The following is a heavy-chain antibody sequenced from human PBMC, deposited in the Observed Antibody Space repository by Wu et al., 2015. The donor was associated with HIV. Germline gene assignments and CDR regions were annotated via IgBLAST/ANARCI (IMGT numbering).Heavy chain of an antibody. CDR2: IIPNHGGA. J-gene: IGHJ3*02. V-gene: IGHV1-69*11. Sequence: QVQLVQSGAEVKKPGSSVKVSCKASGDTFSRSGISWMRQAPGKGFEWMGRIIPNHGGANYAEKFEGRVTITADESTSTAYMELSSLRSEDTAVYYCASPQADDAFDIWGQGTMVTVSS. CDR3: ASPQADDAFDI. CDR1: GDTFSRSG.